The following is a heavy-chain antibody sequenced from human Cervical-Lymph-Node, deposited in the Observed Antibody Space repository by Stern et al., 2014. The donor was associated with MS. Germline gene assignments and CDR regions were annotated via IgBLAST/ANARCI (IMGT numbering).Heavy chain of an antibody. CDR1: GYTFTSYD. V-gene: IGHV1-8*01. J-gene: IGHJ3*02. D-gene: IGHD3-10*01. CDR2: MNPHSGNT. CDR3: ARQAYYGLGDQRGAFDI. Sequence: QVQLVQSGAEVKKPGASVKVSCKASGYTFTSYDINWVRQATGQGLEWMGWMNPHSGNTGQAQKFQGRVTMTRNTSISTAYMELSSLRSEDTAVYYCARQAYYGLGDQRGAFDIWGQGTMVTVSS.